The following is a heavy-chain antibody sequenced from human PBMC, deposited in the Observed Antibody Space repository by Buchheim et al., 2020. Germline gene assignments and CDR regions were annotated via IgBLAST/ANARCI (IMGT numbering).Heavy chain of an antibody. J-gene: IGHJ4*02. CDR3: AALGGRVDY. CDR1: GFTFSTYA. V-gene: IGHV3-23*04. Sequence: EVQLVESGGGLVQPGGSLRLSCTASGFTFSTYAMSWVRQAPGKGQEWVSGISGSGDYTGYADSVKGHFTISRDNSKNTLYPQMNSLRAEDTAVYYCAALGGRVDYWGQGTL. D-gene: IGHD1-26*01. CDR2: ISGSGDYT.